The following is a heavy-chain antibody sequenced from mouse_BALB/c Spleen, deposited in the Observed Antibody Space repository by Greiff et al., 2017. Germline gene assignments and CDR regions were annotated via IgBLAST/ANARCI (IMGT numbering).Heavy chain of an antibody. Sequence: EVMLVESGGDLVKPGGSLKLSCAASGFTFSSYGMSWVRQTPDKRLEWVATISSGGSYTYYPDSVKGRFTISRDNAKNTLYLQMSSLKSEDTAMYYCARLGTKGAMDYWGQGTSVTVSS. V-gene: IGHV5-6*01. CDR3: ARLGTKGAMDY. D-gene: IGHD2-13*01. J-gene: IGHJ4*01. CDR1: GFTFSSYG. CDR2: ISSGGSYT.